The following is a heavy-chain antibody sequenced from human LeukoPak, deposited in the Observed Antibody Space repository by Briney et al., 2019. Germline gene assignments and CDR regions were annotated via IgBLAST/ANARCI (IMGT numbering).Heavy chain of an antibody. D-gene: IGHD1-26*01. CDR1: GFTFDDYA. J-gene: IGHJ6*02. CDR2: ISWNSGSI. Sequence: GGSLRLSCAASGFTFDDYAMHWVRQAPGKGLEWVSGISWNSGSIGYADSVKGRFTISRDNAKNSLYLQMNSLRAEDTALYYCAKAGFGGVVGAPYYYYGMDVWGQGTTVTVSS. V-gene: IGHV3-9*01. CDR3: AKAGFGGVVGAPYYYYGMDV.